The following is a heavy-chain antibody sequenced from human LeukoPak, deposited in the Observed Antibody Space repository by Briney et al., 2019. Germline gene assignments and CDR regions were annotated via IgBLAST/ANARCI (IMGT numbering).Heavy chain of an antibody. Sequence: PGGSLRLSCAASGFTFSSYWMHWVRQAPGKGLVWVSRINSDGSSTSYADSVKGRFTISRDNAKNTLYLQMNSLRAEDTAVYYCSRDRIAVAGRAFDYWGQGTLVTVSS. CDR3: SRDRIAVAGRAFDY. J-gene: IGHJ4*02. V-gene: IGHV3-74*01. CDR1: GFTFSSYW. D-gene: IGHD6-19*01. CDR2: INSDGSST.